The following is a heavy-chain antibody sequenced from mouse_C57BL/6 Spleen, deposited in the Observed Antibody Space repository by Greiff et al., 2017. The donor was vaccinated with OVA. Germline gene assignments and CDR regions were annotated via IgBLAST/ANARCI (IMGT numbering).Heavy chain of an antibody. CDR3: ARGSTYCDY. V-gene: IGHV1-52*01. J-gene: IGHJ2*01. CDR2: IDPSDSET. CDR1: GYTFTSYW. Sequence: QVQLQQPGAELVRPGSSVKLSCKASGYTFTSYWMHWVKQRPIQGLEWIGNIDPSDSETHYNQKFKDKDTLTVDKSSSTAYMQLSSLTSEDSAVYYCARGSTYCDYWGQGTTLTVSS. D-gene: IGHD5-1*01.